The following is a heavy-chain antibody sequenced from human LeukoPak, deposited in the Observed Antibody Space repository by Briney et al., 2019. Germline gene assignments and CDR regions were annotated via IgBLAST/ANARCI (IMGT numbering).Heavy chain of an antibody. V-gene: IGHV4-39*01. CDR1: GGSISSSSYY. CDR3: ASVQTDY. CDR2: IYYSGST. Sequence: PSETLSLTCTVSGGSISSSSYYWGWIRQPPGKGLEWIGSIYYSGSTYYNPSLKSRVTISVDTSKNQFSLRLSSLTAADTAVYYCASVQTDYWGQGTLVTVSS. J-gene: IGHJ4*02.